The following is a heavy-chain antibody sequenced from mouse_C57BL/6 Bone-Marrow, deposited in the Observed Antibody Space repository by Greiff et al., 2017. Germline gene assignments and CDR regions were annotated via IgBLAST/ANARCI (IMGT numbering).Heavy chain of an antibody. J-gene: IGHJ2*01. D-gene: IGHD4-1*01. V-gene: IGHV1-55*01. CDR2: IYPTSGRT. CDR3: ARSGPLGRRFDY. Sequence: QVHVKQPGAELVKPGASVKMSCKASGYTFTSYWITWVKQRPGQGLEWIGDIYPTSGRTNYNEKFKSKAILTVYTSSNTAYMQLNSRTSEDSAVFFCARSGPLGRRFDYWGQGTTLTVSS. CDR1: GYTFTSYW.